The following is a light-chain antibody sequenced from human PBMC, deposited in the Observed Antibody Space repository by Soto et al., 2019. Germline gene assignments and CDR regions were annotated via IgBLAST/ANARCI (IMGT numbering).Light chain of an antibody. Sequence: QSALTQPASVSGSPGQSITISCTGTSSDVGGYNYVSWYQQHPGKAPKLMIYDVSNRPSGVSARFSGSKPGNTASLTISGLQAEDEADYYCSSYTSSSTPLFGGGTKLTV. V-gene: IGLV2-14*01. J-gene: IGLJ2*01. CDR3: SSYTSSSTPL. CDR2: DVS. CDR1: SSDVGGYNY.